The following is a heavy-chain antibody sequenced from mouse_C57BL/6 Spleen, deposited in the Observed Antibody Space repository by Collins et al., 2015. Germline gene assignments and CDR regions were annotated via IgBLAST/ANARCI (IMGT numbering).Heavy chain of an antibody. D-gene: IGHD1-2*01. Sequence: QIQLVQSGPELKKPGETVKISCKASGYTFTNYGMNWVKQAPGKGLKWMGWINTYTGEPTYADDFKGRFAFSLETSASTAYLQINNLKNEDTATYFCARGATAYYAMDYWGQGTSVTVSS. J-gene: IGHJ4*01. CDR2: INTYTGEP. CDR1: GYTFTNYG. CDR3: ARGATAYYAMDY. V-gene: IGHV9-3-1*01.